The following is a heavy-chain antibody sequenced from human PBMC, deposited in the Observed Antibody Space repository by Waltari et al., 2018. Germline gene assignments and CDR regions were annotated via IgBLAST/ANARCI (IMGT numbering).Heavy chain of an antibody. Sequence: EVQLVESGGGLVQPGGSLRLSCAASGFTFSSYAISWVRQAPGKGREWVSAISGSGGSTYYADSVKGRFTISRDNSKNTLYLQMNSLRAEDTAVYYCAKSSDYFRAGADYWGQGTLVTVSS. D-gene: IGHD4-17*01. CDR2: ISGSGGST. J-gene: IGHJ4*02. CDR3: AKSSDYFRAGADY. CDR1: GFTFSSYA. V-gene: IGHV3-23*04.